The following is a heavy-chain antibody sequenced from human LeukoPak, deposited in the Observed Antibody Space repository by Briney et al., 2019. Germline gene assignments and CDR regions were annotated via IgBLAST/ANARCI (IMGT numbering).Heavy chain of an antibody. CDR2: IKQDGSEK. Sequence: GGSLRLSCAASGFTFSSYWMSWVRQAPGKGLEWVANIKQDGSEKYYVDSVKGRFTISRDNAKNSLYLQMDSLRAEDTAVYYCAREALDGSFDYWGQGTLVTVSS. CDR3: AREALDGSFDY. CDR1: GFTFSSYW. V-gene: IGHV3-7*01. J-gene: IGHJ4*02. D-gene: IGHD3-10*01.